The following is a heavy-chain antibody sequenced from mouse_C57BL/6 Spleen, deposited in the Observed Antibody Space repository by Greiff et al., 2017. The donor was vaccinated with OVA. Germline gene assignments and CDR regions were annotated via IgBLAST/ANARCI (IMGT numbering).Heavy chain of an antibody. V-gene: IGHV1-5*01. Sequence: EVQLVESGTVLARPGASVKMSCKTSGYTFTSYWMHWVKQRPGQGLEWIGAIYPGNSDTSYNQKFKGKAKLTAVTSASTAYMERSSLTNEDSAVYYSTRNYEYPWYFDVWGTETTVTASS. D-gene: IGHD2-4*01. CDR2: IYPGNSDT. CDR1: GYTFTSYW. J-gene: IGHJ1*03. CDR3: TRNYEYPWYFDV.